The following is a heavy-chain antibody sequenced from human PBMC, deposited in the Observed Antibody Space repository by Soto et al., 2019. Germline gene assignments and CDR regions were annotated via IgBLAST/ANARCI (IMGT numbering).Heavy chain of an antibody. CDR2: IFHDGNT. D-gene: IGHD2-8*02. CDR1: GASIGSGGW. V-gene: IGHV4-4*02. Sequence: SETLSLTCAVSGASIGSGGWWSWVRQPPGKGLEWIAEIFHDGNTNYSPSLKSRVTISVDKSQNQFSLNVYSVTAADTAVYYCARHEGWTGPDQWGQGTMVTVSS. J-gene: IGHJ5*02. CDR3: ARHEGWTGPDQ.